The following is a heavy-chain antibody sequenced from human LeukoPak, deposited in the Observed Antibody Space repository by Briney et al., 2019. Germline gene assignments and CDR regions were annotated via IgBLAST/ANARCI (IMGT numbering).Heavy chain of an antibody. D-gene: IGHD2/OR15-2a*01. CDR2: INRDGSST. Sequence: PGGSLRLSCAASGIIFSNYWMHWVRQAPGKGLVWVSRINRDGSSTSYADSVKGRFTISRDNAKNSLYLQMNSLRAEDTALYYCTRMARRIVTTFANRYYYYMDVWGKGTTVSVSS. CDR1: GIIFSNYW. CDR3: TRMARRIVTTFANRYYYYMDV. V-gene: IGHV3-74*01. J-gene: IGHJ6*03.